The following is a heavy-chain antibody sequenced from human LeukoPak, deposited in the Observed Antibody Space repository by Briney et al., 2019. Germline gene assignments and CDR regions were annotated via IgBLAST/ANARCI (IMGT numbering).Heavy chain of an antibody. D-gene: IGHD1-26*01. Sequence: GGSLRLSCAASGFTFNKYGMHWVRQAPGKGLEWVAVIWYDGSNKMYVKSVKGRFTISRDNSKNTVHLQMSSLRGEDTAVYYCAKDAQGIVGAPVNWFEPWGQGTLVTVS. J-gene: IGHJ5*02. V-gene: IGHV3-33*06. CDR3: AKDAQGIVGAPVNWFEP. CDR2: IWYDGSNK. CDR1: GFTFNKYG.